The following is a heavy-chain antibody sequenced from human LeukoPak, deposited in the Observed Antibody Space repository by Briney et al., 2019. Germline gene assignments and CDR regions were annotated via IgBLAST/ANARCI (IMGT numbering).Heavy chain of an antibody. Sequence: GASVKVSCKASGYXFTKNGMSWVRQAPGQGLEWMGWISPYNGNTNYAQKFQGRVTMTTDTSTSTAHMELRSLRSDDTAVYYCAKDDYYDTSGRYWGQGTLVTVSS. J-gene: IGHJ4*02. CDR1: GYXFTKNG. V-gene: IGHV1-18*01. CDR2: ISPYNGNT. D-gene: IGHD3-22*01. CDR3: AKDDYYDTSGRY.